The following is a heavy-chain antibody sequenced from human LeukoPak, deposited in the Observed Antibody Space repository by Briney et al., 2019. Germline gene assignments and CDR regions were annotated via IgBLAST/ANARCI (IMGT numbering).Heavy chain of an antibody. D-gene: IGHD6-19*01. J-gene: IGHJ4*02. CDR2: ISSSTTI. V-gene: IGHV3-48*01. Sequence: GGSLRLSCAASGFTFSSYSINWVRQAPGKGLEWVSYISSSTTIYYADSVKGRFTISRDNAKNSLYLQMNSLRAEDTAVYYCASAPSCGSVCKPDYWGQGTLVTVSS. CDR1: GFTFSSYS. CDR3: ASAPSCGSVCKPDY.